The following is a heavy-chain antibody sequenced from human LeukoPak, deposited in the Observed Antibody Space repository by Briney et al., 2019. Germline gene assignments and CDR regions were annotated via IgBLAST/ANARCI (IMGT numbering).Heavy chain of an antibody. J-gene: IGHJ6*02. CDR1: GYTFTGYY. Sequence: ASVKVSCKASGYTFTGYYMHWVRQAPGQGLEWMGWINPNSGGTNYAQKFQGRVTMTRDTSISTAYMELSRLRSDDTAVYYRARGGSVVPAARWYYYYGMDVWGQGTTVTVSS. D-gene: IGHD2-2*01. CDR2: INPNSGGT. CDR3: ARGGSVVPAARWYYYYGMDV. V-gene: IGHV1-2*02.